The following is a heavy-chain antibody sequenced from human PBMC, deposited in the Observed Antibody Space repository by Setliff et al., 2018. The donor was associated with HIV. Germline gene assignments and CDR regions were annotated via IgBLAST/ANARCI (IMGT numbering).Heavy chain of an antibody. Sequence: GGSLRLSCAASGFTFRSYGMHWVRQAPGKGLEWVAVIWFDGTNTYYADSVKGRFTISRDNSKNTLYLQMNSLRAEDTAVYYCAKGEIAAAGHFDYWGQGTLVTVSS. CDR1: GFTFRSYG. CDR2: IWFDGTNT. J-gene: IGHJ4*02. CDR3: AKGEIAAAGHFDY. D-gene: IGHD6-13*01. V-gene: IGHV3-30*02.